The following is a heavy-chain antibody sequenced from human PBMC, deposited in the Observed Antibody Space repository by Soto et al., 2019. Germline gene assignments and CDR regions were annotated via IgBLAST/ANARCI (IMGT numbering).Heavy chain of an antibody. J-gene: IGHJ5*02. V-gene: IGHV1-69*01. CDR1: GGTFSSYA. CDR2: IIPIFGTA. D-gene: IGHD2-2*01. Sequence: KISCKASGGTFSSYAISWVRQAPGQGLEWMGGIIPIFGTANYAQKFQGRVTITADESTSTAYMELSSLRSEDTAVYYCARAFGYCSSTSCYSWFDPWGQGTLVTVSS. CDR3: ARAFGYCSSTSCYSWFDP.